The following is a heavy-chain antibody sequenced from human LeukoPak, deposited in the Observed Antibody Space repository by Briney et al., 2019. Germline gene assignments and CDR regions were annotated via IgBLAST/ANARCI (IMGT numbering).Heavy chain of an antibody. V-gene: IGHV3-30-3*01. J-gene: IGHJ4*02. CDR2: ISYDGSNK. CDR3: ARDRTPTIFGVVSILHYFDY. Sequence: PGGSLRLSCAASGFTFSSYAMHWVRQAPGKGLEWVAVISYDGSNKYYADSVKGRFTISRDNSKNTLYLQMNSLRAEDTAVYYCARDRTPTIFGVVSILHYFDYWGQGTLVTVSS. CDR1: GFTFSSYA. D-gene: IGHD3-3*01.